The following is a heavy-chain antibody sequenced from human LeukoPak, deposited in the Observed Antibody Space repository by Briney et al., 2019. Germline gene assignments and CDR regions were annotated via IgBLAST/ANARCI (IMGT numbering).Heavy chain of an antibody. CDR1: GFTFSSYE. V-gene: IGHV3-48*03. J-gene: IGHJ6*04. D-gene: IGHD2-2*01. CDR3: ARWEVVVPGTYYYYGMDV. Sequence: SGGSLRLSCAASGFTFSSYEMNWVRQAPGKGLEWVSYISSSGSTIYYADSVKGRFTISRDNAKNSLYLQMNSLRAEDTAVYYCARWEVVVPGTYYYYGMDVWGKGTTVTVSS. CDR2: ISSSGSTI.